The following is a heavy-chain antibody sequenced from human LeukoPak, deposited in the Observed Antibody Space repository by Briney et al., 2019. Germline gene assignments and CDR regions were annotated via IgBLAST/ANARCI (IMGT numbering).Heavy chain of an antibody. CDR2: ISGSGGST. D-gene: IGHD2-15*01. Sequence: GGSLRLSCEASGVTFSSYAMSWVRQAPGKGLEWVSAISGSGGSTYYADSVKGRFTISRDNSKNTLYLQMNSLRAEDTAVYYCAKGVVAVTRPLDYWGQGTLVTVSS. J-gene: IGHJ4*02. V-gene: IGHV3-23*01. CDR3: AKGVVAVTRPLDY. CDR1: GVTFSSYA.